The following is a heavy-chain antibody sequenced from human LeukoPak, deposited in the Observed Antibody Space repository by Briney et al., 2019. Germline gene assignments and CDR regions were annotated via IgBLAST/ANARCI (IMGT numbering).Heavy chain of an antibody. CDR1: GASINSSYYY. V-gene: IGHV4-39*07. CDR2: INYSGTT. J-gene: IGHJ3*01. CDR3: ARDLRSYSTSSGVVERLTFDL. Sequence: SETLSLTCIVSGASINSSYYYWGWIRQPPGKDLEWIGSINYSGTTYFSPSLRSRVSISIQTSKNQFSLKLSSVIAADTAVYYCARDLRSYSTSSGVVERLTFDLWGQGTMVTVST. D-gene: IGHD6-6*01.